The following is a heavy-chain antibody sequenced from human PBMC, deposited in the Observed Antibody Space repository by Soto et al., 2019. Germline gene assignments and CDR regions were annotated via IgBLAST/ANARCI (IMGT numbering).Heavy chain of an antibody. V-gene: IGHV4-61*01. D-gene: IGHD3-22*01. CDR1: GGSVSSGSYF. CDR3: ARDAGRYYDSTGYEFDY. CDR2: IYYSGST. J-gene: IGHJ4*02. Sequence: PSETLSLTCTVSGGSVSSGSYFWSWIRQPPGKGLDWIGYIYYSGSTNYNPSLKSRVTISVDTSKNQFSLKLSSVTAADTAVYYCARDAGRYYDSTGYEFDYWGQGTLVTVS.